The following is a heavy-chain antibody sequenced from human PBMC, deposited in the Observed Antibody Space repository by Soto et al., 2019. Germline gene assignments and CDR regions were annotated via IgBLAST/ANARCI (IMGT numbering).Heavy chain of an antibody. Sequence: QVQLVQSGGEVKKPGASVKVSCKASGYTFTTYGISWVRQAPGQGLEWMGWISAYNGNTSYAQKLQGRVTMTTDTATSTAHMELRSLRSDDTAVYYCARVFFRLFAFDIWGQGTMVTVSS. J-gene: IGHJ3*02. D-gene: IGHD3-22*01. V-gene: IGHV1-18*01. CDR2: ISAYNGNT. CDR3: ARVFFRLFAFDI. CDR1: GYTFTTYG.